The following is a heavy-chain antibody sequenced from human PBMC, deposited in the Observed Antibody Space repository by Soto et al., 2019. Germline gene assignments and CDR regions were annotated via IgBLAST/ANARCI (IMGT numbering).Heavy chain of an antibody. CDR1: GFTFSSYG. CDR3: AKGGSYRQFNYYYGMDV. CDR2: ISYDGSNK. V-gene: IGHV3-30*18. J-gene: IGHJ6*02. D-gene: IGHD1-26*01. Sequence: PGGSLRLSCAASGFTFSSYGMHWVRQAPGKGLEWVAVISYDGSNKYYADSVKGRFTISRDNSKNTLYLQMNSLRAEDTAVYYCAKGGSYRQFNYYYGMDVWGQGTTVTVSS.